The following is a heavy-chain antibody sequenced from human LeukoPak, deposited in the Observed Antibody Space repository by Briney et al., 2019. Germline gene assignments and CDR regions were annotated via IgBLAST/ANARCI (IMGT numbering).Heavy chain of an antibody. Sequence: SETLSLTCTVSGYSISNGYNWGWVRQPPGKGLECIGSISHTGSTYYNPSLESRVTISLDTSNNQFSLELSSVTAADTAAYYCARTYINFSNYFDPWGQGSLVTVSS. D-gene: IGHD4-11*01. CDR3: ARTYINFSNYFDP. CDR1: GYSISNGYN. CDR2: ISHTGST. J-gene: IGHJ5*02. V-gene: IGHV4-38-2*02.